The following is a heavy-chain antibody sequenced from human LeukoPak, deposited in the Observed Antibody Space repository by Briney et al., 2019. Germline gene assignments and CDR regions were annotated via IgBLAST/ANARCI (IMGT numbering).Heavy chain of an antibody. CDR1: GHSVSSGYY. V-gene: IGHV4-38-2*02. CDR3: ARDRAAAGEPLYYYYYMDV. CDR2: IYHSGTT. J-gene: IGHJ6*03. D-gene: IGHD6-13*01. Sequence: SETLSLTCAVSGHSVSSGYYWGWIRQPPGKGLEWIGTIYHSGTTYYNPSLKRRVTISVDTSENQFSLNLSSVTAADTAVYYCARDRAAAGEPLYYYYYMDVWGKGTTVTVSS.